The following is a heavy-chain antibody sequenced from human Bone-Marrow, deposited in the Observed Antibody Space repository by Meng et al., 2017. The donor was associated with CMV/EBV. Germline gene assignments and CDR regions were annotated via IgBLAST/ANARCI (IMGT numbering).Heavy chain of an antibody. J-gene: IGHJ4*02. CDR1: GFTVSSNY. CDR2: IYSGGST. CDR3: ARDHSYYDFWSGYYYSDY. Sequence: GESLKISCAASGFTVSSNYMSWVRQAPGKGLEWVSVIYSGGSTYYADSVKGRFTISRDNSKNTLYLQMNSLRAEDTAVYYCARDHSYYDFWSGYYYSDYWGQGTLVTVSS. V-gene: IGHV3-53*05. D-gene: IGHD3-3*01.